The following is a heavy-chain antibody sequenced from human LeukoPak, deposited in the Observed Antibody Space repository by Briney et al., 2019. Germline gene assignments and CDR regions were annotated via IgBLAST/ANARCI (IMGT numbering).Heavy chain of an antibody. V-gene: IGHV1-2*05. D-gene: IGHD3-22*01. CDR3: ARANHPYYDSSGYFL. J-gene: IGHJ4*02. CDR1: GYTFTGYY. Sequence: ASVKVSHKASGYTFTGYYMHWVRQAPGQGREGMGRIHPNSGRTNCAQKFQGRVTMTRDTSISTAYMELSRLRSDDTDVYYCARANHPYYDSSGYFLWGQGTLVTVSS. CDR2: IHPNSGRT.